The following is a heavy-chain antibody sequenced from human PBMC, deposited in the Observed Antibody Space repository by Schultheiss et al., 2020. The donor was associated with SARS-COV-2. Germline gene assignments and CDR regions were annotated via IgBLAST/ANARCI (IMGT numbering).Heavy chain of an antibody. V-gene: IGHV4-4*02. Sequence: SETLSLTCTVSGGSISSSNWWSWVRQPPGKGLEWIGEIYHSGSTYYNPSLWSRVTISVDTSKNQFSLKLSSVTAADTAVYYCARAYRPASTENWYFDLWGRGTLVTVAS. CDR3: ARAYRPASTENWYFDL. CDR2: IYHSGST. CDR1: GGSISSSNW. J-gene: IGHJ2*01.